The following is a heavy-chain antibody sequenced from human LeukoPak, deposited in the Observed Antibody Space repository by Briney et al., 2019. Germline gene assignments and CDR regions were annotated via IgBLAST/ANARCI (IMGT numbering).Heavy chain of an antibody. CDR2: LSGRSSYI. CDR1: GFTFSNYN. Sequence: GGSLRLSCTASGFTFSNYNMHWVRQAPGKGLEWVSSLSGRSSYIYYADSLRGRFTISRDNSKNSLYLQMNSLRAEDTAVYYCARRDTSMASGGFDLWGQGTLVTVSS. J-gene: IGHJ4*02. CDR3: ARRDTSMASGGFDL. D-gene: IGHD5-18*01. V-gene: IGHV3-21*01.